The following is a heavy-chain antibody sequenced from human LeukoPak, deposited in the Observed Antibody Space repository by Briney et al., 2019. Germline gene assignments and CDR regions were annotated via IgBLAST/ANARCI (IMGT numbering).Heavy chain of an antibody. D-gene: IGHD3-9*01. J-gene: IGHJ4*02. V-gene: IGHV3-23*01. CDR2: ISGSGGST. Sequence: PGGSLRLSCAASGFTFSSYAMSWVRQAPGKGLEWVSAISGSGGSTYYADSVKGRFTISRDYSKNTLYLQMNSLRAEDTAVYYCAKAPLRYFDWSGYYFDYWGQGTLVTVSS. CDR3: AKAPLRYFDWSGYYFDY. CDR1: GFTFSSYA.